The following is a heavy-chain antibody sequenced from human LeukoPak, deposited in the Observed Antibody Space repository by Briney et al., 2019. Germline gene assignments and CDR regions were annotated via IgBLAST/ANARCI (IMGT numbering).Heavy chain of an antibody. D-gene: IGHD3-16*01. Sequence: PGGSLRLSCAASGFTFSTYSMVWVRQAPGKGLEWVSYISSSSSTITYADSVKGRFTISRDNAKNTLYLQMNSLRAEDTAVYYCVRGGVDYWGQGTLVTVSS. CDR1: GFTFSTYS. CDR3: VRGGVDY. V-gene: IGHV3-48*04. J-gene: IGHJ4*02. CDR2: ISSSSSTI.